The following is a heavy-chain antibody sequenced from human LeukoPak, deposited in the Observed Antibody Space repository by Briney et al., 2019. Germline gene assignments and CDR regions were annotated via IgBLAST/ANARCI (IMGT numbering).Heavy chain of an antibody. J-gene: IGHJ4*02. V-gene: IGHV3-30-3*01. D-gene: IGHD6-13*01. CDR3: ARDLAYSSSWYSLGY. Sequence: GGSLRLSCAASGFTFSSYAMHWVRQAPGKGLEWVAVISYDGSNKYYADSVKGRFTISRDNSKNTLYLQMNSLRAEDTAVYYCARDLAYSSSWYSLGYWGQGTLVTVSS. CDR1: GFTFSSYA. CDR2: ISYDGSNK.